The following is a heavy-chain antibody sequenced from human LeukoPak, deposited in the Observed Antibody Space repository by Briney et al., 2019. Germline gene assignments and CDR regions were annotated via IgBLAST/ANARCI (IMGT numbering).Heavy chain of an antibody. CDR2: ISYDGSNK. CDR3: AREDIVVVPAAMDYYYGMDV. J-gene: IGHJ6*04. D-gene: IGHD2-2*01. CDR1: GFTFSSYA. Sequence: GGSLRLSCAASGFTFSSYAMHWVRQAPDKGLEWVAVISYDGSNKYYADSVKGRFTISRDNSKNTLYLQMNSLRAEDTAVYYCAREDIVVVPAAMDYYYGMDVWGKGTTVTVSS. V-gene: IGHV3-30*04.